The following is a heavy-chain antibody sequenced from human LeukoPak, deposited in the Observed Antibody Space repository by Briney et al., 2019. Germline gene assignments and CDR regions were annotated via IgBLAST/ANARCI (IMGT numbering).Heavy chain of an antibody. CDR3: ARVGRHDFWSGYYNWFDP. V-gene: IGHV4-59*01. CDR1: GGSISTYY. Sequence: SETLSLTCTVSGGSISTYYWTWIRQPPGKGLEWIGYIYYSGSTNYNPSLKSRVTISVDTSKNQFSLKLSSVTAADTAVYYCARVGRHDFWSGYYNWFDPWGQGTLVTVSP. D-gene: IGHD3-3*01. J-gene: IGHJ5*02. CDR2: IYYSGST.